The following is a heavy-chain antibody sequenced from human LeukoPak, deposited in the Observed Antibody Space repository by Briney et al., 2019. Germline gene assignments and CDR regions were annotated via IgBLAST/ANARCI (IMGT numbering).Heavy chain of an antibody. Sequence: SETLSLTCTVSGGSISSYYWSWIRQPPGKGLEWIGYIYYSGSTNYNPSLKSRVTISVDTSKNQFSLKLSSVTAADTAVYYCARGAIGDSIGDYFDYWGQGTLVTVSS. CDR3: ARGAIGDSIGDYFDY. V-gene: IGHV4-59*12. D-gene: IGHD3-10*01. CDR2: IYYSGST. J-gene: IGHJ4*02. CDR1: GGSISSYY.